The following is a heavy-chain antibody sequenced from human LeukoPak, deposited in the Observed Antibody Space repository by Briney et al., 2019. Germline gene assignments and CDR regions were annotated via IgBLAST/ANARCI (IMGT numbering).Heavy chain of an antibody. D-gene: IGHD3-22*01. Sequence: ASVKVSCKASGYTFTSYYMHWVRQAPGQGLEWMGIINPSGGSTSYAQKFQGRVTMTRDTSTSTVYMELSSLRSEDTAVYYCAREGIYYDSSGYLDAFDIWGQGTMVTVSS. CDR2: INPSGGST. CDR1: GYTFTSYY. V-gene: IGHV1-46*01. CDR3: AREGIYYDSSGYLDAFDI. J-gene: IGHJ3*02.